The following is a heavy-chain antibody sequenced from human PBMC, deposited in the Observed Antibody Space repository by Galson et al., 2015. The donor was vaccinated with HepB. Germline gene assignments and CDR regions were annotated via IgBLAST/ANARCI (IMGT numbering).Heavy chain of an antibody. CDR2: INAGNGNT. Sequence: SVKVSCKASGYTFTSYAMHWVRQAPGKRLEWMGWINAGNGNTKYSQKFQGRVTITRDTSASTAYMELSSLRSEDTAVYYCAREANDFWCGYYSGPWFDPWGQGTLVTVSS. J-gene: IGHJ5*02. D-gene: IGHD3-3*01. CDR1: GYTFTSYA. CDR3: AREANDFWCGYYSGPWFDP. V-gene: IGHV1-3*01.